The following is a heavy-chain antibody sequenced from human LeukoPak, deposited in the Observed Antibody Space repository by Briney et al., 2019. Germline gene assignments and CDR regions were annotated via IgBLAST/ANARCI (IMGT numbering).Heavy chain of an antibody. Sequence: SETLSLTCTVSGGSISSYYWSWIRQPPGKGLEWIGYIYYSGSTNYNPSLKSRVTISVDMSKNQFSLKLSSVTAADTAVYYCAGDERRGSYGHWLDPWGQGTLVTVSS. CDR2: IYYSGST. CDR1: GGSISSYY. D-gene: IGHD3-16*01. J-gene: IGHJ5*02. V-gene: IGHV4-59*01. CDR3: AGDERRGSYGHWLDP.